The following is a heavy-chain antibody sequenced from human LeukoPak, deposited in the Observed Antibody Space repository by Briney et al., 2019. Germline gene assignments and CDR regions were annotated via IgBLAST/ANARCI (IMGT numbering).Heavy chain of an antibody. CDR2: ISGSGGST. V-gene: IGHV3-23*01. Sequence: AGGSLRLSCAASGFTFSSYAMSWVRQAPGKGLEWVSAISGSGGSTYYADSVKGRFTISRDNSKNTLYLQMNSLRAEDTAVYYCAKARGYSGYDSVSGAYDYWGQGTLVTVSS. D-gene: IGHD5-12*01. CDR3: AKARGYSGYDSVSGAYDY. CDR1: GFTFSSYA. J-gene: IGHJ4*02.